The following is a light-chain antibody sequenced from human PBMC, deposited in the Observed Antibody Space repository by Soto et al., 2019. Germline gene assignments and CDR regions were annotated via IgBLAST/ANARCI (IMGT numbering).Light chain of an antibody. CDR2: EVT. CDR1: SSDVGGYHY. V-gene: IGLV2-14*01. Sequence: QSALTQPASVSGSPGQSITISCTGTSSDVGGYHYVSWYQQHPGKAPKLVIYEVTKRPSGVSNRFSGSKSGNTASLTISGLQAEDETDYYCSSYTSTNHVVFGGGTKLTVL. J-gene: IGLJ2*01. CDR3: SSYTSTNHVV.